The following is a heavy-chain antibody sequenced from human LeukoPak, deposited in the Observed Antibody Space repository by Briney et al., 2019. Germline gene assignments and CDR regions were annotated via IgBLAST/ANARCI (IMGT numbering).Heavy chain of an antibody. Sequence: GGSLRLSCAASGFTFYDYGMSWVRQAPGKGLELVSGINWNGGSTGYADSVKGRFTISRDNAKNSLYLQMNSLRAEDTALYYCAREGPHTLNCSGGSCYSDYYGMDVWGQGTTVTVSS. D-gene: IGHD2-15*01. CDR2: INWNGGST. CDR1: GFTFYDYG. J-gene: IGHJ6*02. V-gene: IGHV3-20*04. CDR3: AREGPHTLNCSGGSCYSDYYGMDV.